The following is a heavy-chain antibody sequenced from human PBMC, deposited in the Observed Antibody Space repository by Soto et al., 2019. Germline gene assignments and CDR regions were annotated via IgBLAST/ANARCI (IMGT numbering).Heavy chain of an antibody. Sequence: LSLTCTFSGVSISSSSYYWCWILQPPGKGLEWIGYIYYSGNTYFNPSLKSLVTLSVDTSKNQFSLNLSSVTAADTAVYYCVRYCSTTKCPFDYWGQGTLVTVSS. J-gene: IGHJ4*02. D-gene: IGHD2-2*01. CDR3: VRYCSTTKCPFDY. CDR2: IYYSGNT. CDR1: GVSISSSSYY. V-gene: IGHV4-30-4*08.